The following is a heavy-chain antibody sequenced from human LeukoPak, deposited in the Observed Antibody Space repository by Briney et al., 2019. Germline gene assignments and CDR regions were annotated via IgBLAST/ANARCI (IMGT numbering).Heavy chain of an antibody. CDR3: AREGYSSSSGAFDI. J-gene: IGHJ3*02. CDR1: GFTFSTYW. Sequence: GGSLRLSCAASGFTFSTYWMTWVRQAPGKGLEWVANIKQDGIEKYYMDSVKGRFTISRDNAENSLYLQVNSLRVEDTAVYYCAREGYSSSSGAFDIWGQGTMVTVSS. V-gene: IGHV3-7*01. D-gene: IGHD6-6*01. CDR2: IKQDGIEK.